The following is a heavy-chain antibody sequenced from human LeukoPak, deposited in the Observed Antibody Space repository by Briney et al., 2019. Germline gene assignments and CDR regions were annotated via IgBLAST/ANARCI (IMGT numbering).Heavy chain of an antibody. CDR2: INHSGST. CDR3: AREGLRFGELRALDAFDI. J-gene: IGHJ3*02. D-gene: IGHD3-10*01. CDR1: GGSFSGYY. Sequence: SETLSLTCAVYGGSFSGYYWSWIRQPPGKGLEWIGEINHSGSTNYNPSLKSRVTISVDTSKNQFSLKLSSVTAADTAVYYCAREGLRFGELRALDAFDIWGQGTMVTVSS. V-gene: IGHV4-34*01.